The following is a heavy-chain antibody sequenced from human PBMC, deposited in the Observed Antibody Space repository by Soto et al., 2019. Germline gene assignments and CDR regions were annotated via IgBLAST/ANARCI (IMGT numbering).Heavy chain of an antibody. CDR2: IYYSGST. D-gene: IGHD2-15*01. Sequence: QVQLQESGPGLVKPSQTLSLTCTVSGGSISSCGYYWSWILQHPGKGLEWIGYIYYSGSTYYNPSLKSRVTIAVDTSKNQFSLKLSSVTAADTAVYYCARDPRNHGGNRGLWGQGTLVTVSS. V-gene: IGHV4-31*03. CDR1: GGSISSCGYY. CDR3: ARDPRNHGGNRGL. J-gene: IGHJ4*02.